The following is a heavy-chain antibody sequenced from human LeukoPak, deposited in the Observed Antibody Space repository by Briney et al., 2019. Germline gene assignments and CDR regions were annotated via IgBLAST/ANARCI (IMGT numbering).Heavy chain of an antibody. D-gene: IGHD3-22*01. V-gene: IGHV4-34*01. CDR2: INHSGST. Sequence: SETLSLTCAVYGGSFSGYYWSWIRQPPGKGLEWIGEINHSGSTNYNPSLKSRVTISVDTSKNQFSLKLSSVTAADTAVYYCARRTPTYYYDSSGSGNWFDPWGQGTLVTASS. J-gene: IGHJ5*02. CDR3: ARRTPTYYYDSSGSGNWFDP. CDR1: GGSFSGYY.